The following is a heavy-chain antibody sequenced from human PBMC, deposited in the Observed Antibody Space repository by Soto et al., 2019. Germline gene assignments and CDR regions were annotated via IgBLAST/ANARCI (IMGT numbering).Heavy chain of an antibody. CDR3: AREKGYISGPKNFDY. CDR2: IYDSGSS. J-gene: IGHJ4*02. CDR1: GASISSGDYF. D-gene: IGHD5-12*01. V-gene: IGHV4-30-4*01. Sequence: SETLSLTCTVSGASISSGDYFWSWIRQSPGKGLEWIGYIYDSGSSYYNPSLKSRVSMSVDTSKNQFSLKLSSVTAADTAVYYCAREKGYISGPKNFDYWGQGTLVTVSS.